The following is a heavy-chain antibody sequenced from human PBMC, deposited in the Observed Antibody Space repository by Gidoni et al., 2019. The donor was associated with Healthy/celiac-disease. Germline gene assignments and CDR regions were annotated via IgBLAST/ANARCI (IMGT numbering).Heavy chain of an antibody. V-gene: IGHV1-46*01. CDR2: INPSGGST. J-gene: IGHJ6*03. CDR1: GYTFTSYY. CDR3: ATLGSFDYYYYYMDV. Sequence: QVQLVQSGAEVKKPGASVKVSCKASGYTFTSYYMHWVRQAPGQGLEWMGIINPSGGSTSYAQKFQGRDTMTRDTSTSTVYMELSSLRSEDTAVYYCATLGSFDYYYYYMDVWGKGTTVTVSS. D-gene: IGHD3-10*01.